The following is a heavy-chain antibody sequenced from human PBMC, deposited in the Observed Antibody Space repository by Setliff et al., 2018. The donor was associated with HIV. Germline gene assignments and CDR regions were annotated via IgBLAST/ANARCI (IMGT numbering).Heavy chain of an antibody. CDR2: INYSGST. CDR1: GGSISSHY. D-gene: IGHD3-3*01. V-gene: IGHV4-39*07. J-gene: IGHJ3*02. Sequence: SETLSLTCTVSGGSISSHYWGWIRQPPGKGLEWIGSINYSGSTYYNPSLKSRVTISVDTSKNQFSLKLRSVTAADTAVYYCARALPLEWSHDGFDIWGQGTMVTVS. CDR3: ARALPLEWSHDGFDI.